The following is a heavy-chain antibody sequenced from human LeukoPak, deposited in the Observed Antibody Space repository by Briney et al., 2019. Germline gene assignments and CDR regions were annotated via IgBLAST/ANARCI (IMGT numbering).Heavy chain of an antibody. V-gene: IGHV3-30-3*01. Sequence: PGGSLRLSCAASGFTFSSYAMHWVRQAPGKGLEWVAVISYDGSNKYYADSVKGRFTISRDNSKNTLYLQMNSLRAEDTAVCYCARGNIVVVPAATGPDYWGQGTLVTVSS. CDR1: GFTFSSYA. J-gene: IGHJ4*02. CDR2: ISYDGSNK. D-gene: IGHD2-2*01. CDR3: ARGNIVVVPAATGPDY.